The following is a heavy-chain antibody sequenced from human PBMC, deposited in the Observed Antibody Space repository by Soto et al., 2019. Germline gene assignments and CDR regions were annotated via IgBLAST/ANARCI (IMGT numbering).Heavy chain of an antibody. V-gene: IGHV3-30-3*01. J-gene: IGHJ6*02. CDR2: ISYDGSNK. D-gene: IGHD2-15*01. CDR1: GFTFSSYV. CDR3: ARMGLLHGMDV. Sequence: QVPLVESGGGVVQPGRSLRLSCAASGFTFSSYVMHWVRQAPGKGLEWVAVISYDGSNKYYADSVKGRFTISRDNSKNTLYLQMNSLGAEDTAVYYCARMGLLHGMDVWGQGTTVTVSS.